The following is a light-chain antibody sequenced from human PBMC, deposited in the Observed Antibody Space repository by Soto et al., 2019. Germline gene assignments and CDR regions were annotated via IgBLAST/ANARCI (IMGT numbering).Light chain of an antibody. CDR1: ESVLYSSNNKNY. CDR3: QQYYSTPRT. V-gene: IGKV4-1*01. CDR2: WAS. J-gene: IGKJ1*01. Sequence: DIVMTQSPDSLAVSLGERATINRKSSESVLYSSNNKNYLAWYQQTKGQPPKMLIYWASTRASGVPDRFSGSGSGTDCTLTISRLQAEDVAVYYCQQYYSTPRTFGQGTKVDIK.